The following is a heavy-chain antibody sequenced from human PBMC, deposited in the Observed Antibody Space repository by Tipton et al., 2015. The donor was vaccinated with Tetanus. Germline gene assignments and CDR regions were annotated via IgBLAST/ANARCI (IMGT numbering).Heavy chain of an antibody. J-gene: IGHJ5*02. CDR3: ARLPKHYSASGST. CDR2: IYPGDSAA. Sequence: LVQSGPEVKKPGESLKISCKASGDTSRSYWISWVRQMPGKGLEWMGIIYPGDSAATYSPAFQGQVTISADKSISTAYLQWTSLKPSDTAIYFCARLPKHYSASGSTWGQGTLVTVSS. D-gene: IGHD3-10*01. CDR1: GDTSRSYW. V-gene: IGHV5-51*01.